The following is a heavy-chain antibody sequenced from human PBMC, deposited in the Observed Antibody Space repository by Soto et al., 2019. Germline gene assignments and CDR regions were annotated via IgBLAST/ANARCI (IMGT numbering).Heavy chain of an antibody. CDR3: TSDKNPLLHQFYFDS. Sequence: EVQLVESGGGLVKPGGSLRLSCVASGFTFNTYTMHWVRQAPGKGLEWLSSIDSRSKYIYYADSVKGRFTISRDNAQNSLYLQMSSLRDEDTAVYYCTSDKNPLLHQFYFDSWGQGTLLTVSS. J-gene: IGHJ4*02. CDR2: IDSRSKYI. V-gene: IGHV3-21*02. D-gene: IGHD4-4*01. CDR1: GFTFNTYT.